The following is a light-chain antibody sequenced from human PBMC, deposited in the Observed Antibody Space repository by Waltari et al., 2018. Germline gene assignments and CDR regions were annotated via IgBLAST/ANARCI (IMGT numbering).Light chain of an antibody. J-gene: IGLJ3*02. Sequence: QLVLTQSPSASASLGASFKLTCTLSSGHSSYAIAWHQQQPEKGPRYLMKLKSDGSHSKGDGIPDRFSGSSSGAERYLTISSLQSEDEADYYCQTWGTGIQGVFGGGTKLTVL. CDR3: QTWGTGIQGV. V-gene: IGLV4-69*01. CDR1: SGHSSYA. CDR2: LKSDGSH.